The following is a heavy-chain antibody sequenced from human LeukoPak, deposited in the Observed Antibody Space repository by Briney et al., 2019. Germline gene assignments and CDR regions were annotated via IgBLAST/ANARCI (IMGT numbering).Heavy chain of an antibody. CDR3: ARRVASANDAFDI. J-gene: IGHJ3*02. D-gene: IGHD6-13*01. Sequence: GGSLRLSYAASGFTFSSYSMNWVRQAPGKGLEWVSSISSGSTYIYYGDSLKGRFIISRDNAKNSLYLQMNSLRAEDTAVYYCARRVASANDAFDIWGQGTMVTVSS. V-gene: IGHV3-21*01. CDR2: ISSGSTYI. CDR1: GFTFSSYS.